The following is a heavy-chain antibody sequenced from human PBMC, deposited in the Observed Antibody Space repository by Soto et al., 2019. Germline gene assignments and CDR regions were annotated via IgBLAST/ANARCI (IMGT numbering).Heavy chain of an antibody. J-gene: IGHJ5*02. CDR1: GFTFSSYA. D-gene: IGHD6-6*01. CDR3: ARISIEYSSSIDP. CDR2: ISYDGSNK. V-gene: IGHV3-30-3*01. Sequence: QVQLVESGGGVVKPGRSLRLSCAASGFTFSSYAMHWVRQAPGKGLEWVAVISYDGSNKYYEDSVKGRFTISRDNSKNTLYLQMNSLRAEDAAVYYCARISIEYSSSIDPWGQGTLVTGSS.